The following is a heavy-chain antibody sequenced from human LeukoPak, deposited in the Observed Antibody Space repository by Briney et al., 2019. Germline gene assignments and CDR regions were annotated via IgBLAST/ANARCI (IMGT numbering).Heavy chain of an antibody. J-gene: IGHJ5*02. V-gene: IGHV3-30*04. CDR1: GFTFSSYA. CDR3: ARDSPTVEYNWFDP. D-gene: IGHD4-23*01. CDR2: ISYDGSNK. Sequence: GGSLRLSCAASGFTFSSYAMHWVRHAPGKGLEWVAVISYDGSNKYYADSVKGRFTISRDNSTNTLYLQMNSLRAEDTAVYYCARDSPTVEYNWFDPWGQGTLVTVSS.